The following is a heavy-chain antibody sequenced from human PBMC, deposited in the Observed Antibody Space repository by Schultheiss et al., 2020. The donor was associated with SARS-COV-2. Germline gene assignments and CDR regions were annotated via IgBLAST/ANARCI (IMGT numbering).Heavy chain of an antibody. D-gene: IGHD6-13*01. CDR2: IYYSGST. V-gene: IGHV4-59*08. Sequence: SETLSLTCTVSGGSISSYYWSWIRQPPGKGLEWIGYIYYSGSTNYNPSLKSRVTISVDTSKNQFSLKLSSVTAADTAVYYCARQAAAGHYYGMDVWGRGTTVTVSS. CDR1: GGSISSYY. CDR3: ARQAAAGHYYGMDV. J-gene: IGHJ6*02.